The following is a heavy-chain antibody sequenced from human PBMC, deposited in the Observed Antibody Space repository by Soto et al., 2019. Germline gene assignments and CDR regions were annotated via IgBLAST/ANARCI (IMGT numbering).Heavy chain of an antibody. J-gene: IGHJ3*02. V-gene: IGHV2-5*01. CDR3: AHRGYYNSSGPLPTRGAFDI. CDR1: GFSLSTGGVG. CDR2: IYWNDAK. Sequence: QITLKESGPTLVKPTQTLTLTCTFSGFSLSTGGVGVGWIRQPPGKALEWLALIYWNDAKRYSPSLESRLTITKDTSKNQVVLTMTNMDPVDTATYYCAHRGYYNSSGPLPTRGAFDIWGQGTMVTVSS. D-gene: IGHD3-22*01.